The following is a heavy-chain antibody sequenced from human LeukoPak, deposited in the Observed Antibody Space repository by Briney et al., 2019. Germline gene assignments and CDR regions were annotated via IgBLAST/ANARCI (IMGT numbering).Heavy chain of an antibody. CDR1: GFTFSSYW. Sequence: GGSLRLSCAASGFTFSSYWMSWVRQAPGKGLEWVSGISWNSGSIGYADSVKGRFTISRDNAKNSLYLQMNSLRAEDTALYYCAKDIGSYYYYMDVWGKGTTVTISS. D-gene: IGHD1-1*01. CDR3: AKDIGSYYYYMDV. CDR2: ISWNSGSI. V-gene: IGHV3-9*01. J-gene: IGHJ6*03.